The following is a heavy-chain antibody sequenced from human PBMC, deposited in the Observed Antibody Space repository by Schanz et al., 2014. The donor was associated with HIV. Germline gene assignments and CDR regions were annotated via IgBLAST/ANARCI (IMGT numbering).Heavy chain of an antibody. CDR1: GFTFRNYG. CDR3: ARDSGSYVYFDD. Sequence: VQLVESGGGLVKPGGSLRLSCAASGFTFRNYGMHWVRQAPGKGLEWVAVISYDGSNKYYADSVKGRFTISRDNAKNSLYLQMNFMRAEDTAVYYCARDSGSYVYFDDWGQGTLVTVSS. V-gene: IGHV3-30*03. CDR2: ISYDGSNK. D-gene: IGHD1-26*01. J-gene: IGHJ4*02.